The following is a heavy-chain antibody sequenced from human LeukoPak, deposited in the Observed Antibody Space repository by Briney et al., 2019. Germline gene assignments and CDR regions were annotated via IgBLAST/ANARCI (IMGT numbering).Heavy chain of an antibody. J-gene: IGHJ4*02. Sequence: AASVKVSCKASGYTFTSYGISWVRQAPGQGLEWMGWISAYNGNTNYAQKLQGRVTMTTDTSTSTAYMELRSLRSDDTAVYYCASAEPYSSSSPGSFDYWGQGTLVTVSS. CDR2: ISAYNGNT. V-gene: IGHV1-18*01. CDR1: GYTFTSYG. D-gene: IGHD6-6*01. CDR3: ASAEPYSSSSPGSFDY.